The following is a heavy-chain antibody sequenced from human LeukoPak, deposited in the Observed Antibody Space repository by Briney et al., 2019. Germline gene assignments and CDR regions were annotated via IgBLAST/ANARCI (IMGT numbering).Heavy chain of an antibody. CDR3: ARGGANFWSGYYMSPVKNYYFDY. CDR2: ISAYNGNT. J-gene: IGHJ4*02. CDR1: GYTFTSYG. V-gene: IGHV1-18*01. D-gene: IGHD3-3*01. Sequence: ASVKVSCKASGYTFTSYGISWVRQAPGQGLEWMGWISAYNGNTNYAQKLQGRVTMPTDTSTSTAYMELRSLRSDDTAVYYCARGGANFWSGYYMSPVKNYYFDYWGQGTLVTVSS.